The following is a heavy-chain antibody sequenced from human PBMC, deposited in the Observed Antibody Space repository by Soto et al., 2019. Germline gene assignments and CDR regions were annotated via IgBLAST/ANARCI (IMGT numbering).Heavy chain of an antibody. CDR3: TRETVAGITGLEY. J-gene: IGHJ4*02. D-gene: IGHD1-20*01. CDR2: ISVSDAFI. Sequence: EVQLLESGGDLVQPGGSLRLSCAASGFNVGAFAVNWVRQAPGKGLEWVSGISVSDAFIYYADSVRGRFSISRDASENILYLPMNSLRVDDTAISYCTRETVAGITGLEYRCPGTLVSVSS. V-gene: IGHV3-23*01. CDR1: GFNVGAFA.